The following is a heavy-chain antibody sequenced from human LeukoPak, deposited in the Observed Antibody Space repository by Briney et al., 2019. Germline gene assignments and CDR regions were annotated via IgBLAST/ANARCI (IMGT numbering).Heavy chain of an antibody. J-gene: IGHJ4*02. D-gene: IGHD1-26*01. CDR1: GFTFSSYA. V-gene: IGHV3-23*01. CDR3: AKDRDSGSYRINYFDY. CDR2: TSGSGGST. Sequence: GGSLRLSCAASGFTFSSYAMSWVRQAPGKGLEWVSATSGSGGSTYYADSVKGRFTISRDNSKNTLYLQMNSLRAEDTAVYYCAKDRDSGSYRINYFDYWGQGTLVTVSS.